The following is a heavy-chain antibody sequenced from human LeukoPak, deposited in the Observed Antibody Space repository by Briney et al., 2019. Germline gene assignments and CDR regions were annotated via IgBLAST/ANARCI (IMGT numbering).Heavy chain of an antibody. Sequence: GGSLRLSCVASGFTFRKYWMSWVRQAPGKGLEWVSATSGSGVSTYYADSVKGRFTISRDNSKNTLYLQMNSLRAEDTAVYYCGEQLVPKIRGQGTLVTVSS. CDR1: GFTFRKYW. J-gene: IGHJ4*02. CDR2: TSGSGVST. CDR3: GEQLVPKI. D-gene: IGHD6-13*01. V-gene: IGHV3-23*01.